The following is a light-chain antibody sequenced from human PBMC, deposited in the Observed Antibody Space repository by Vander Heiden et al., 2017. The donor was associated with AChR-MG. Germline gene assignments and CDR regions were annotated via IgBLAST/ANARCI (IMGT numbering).Light chain of an antibody. Sequence: EIVMTQSPATLSVSPGERATLSCRASQRVSSNLAWYQQKPGQAPRLLIYGASTRATGIPARFSGSGSGTDFTLTISSLQSEDFAVYYCQQYNNWPRTFGQRTKVEIK. CDR2: GAS. J-gene: IGKJ1*01. CDR3: QQYNNWPRT. V-gene: IGKV3-15*01. CDR1: QRVSSN.